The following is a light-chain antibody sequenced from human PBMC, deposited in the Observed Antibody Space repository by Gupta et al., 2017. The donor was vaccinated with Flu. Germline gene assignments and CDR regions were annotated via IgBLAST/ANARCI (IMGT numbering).Light chain of an antibody. V-gene: IGLV2-14*01. CDR1: SSDIGAYNC. Sequence: ITISCTGTSSDIGAYNCVCWYQLIIYGVNNRASGISDRFSASKSGNTASLPISGLQAEDEADYYCTSYTSDTTLVFGGGTKLTVL. CDR2: GVN. J-gene: IGLJ2*01. CDR3: TSYTSDTTLV.